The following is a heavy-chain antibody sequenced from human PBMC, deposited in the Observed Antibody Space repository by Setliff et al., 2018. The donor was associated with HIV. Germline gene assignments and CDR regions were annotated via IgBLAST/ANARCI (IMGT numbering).Heavy chain of an antibody. J-gene: IGHJ4*02. V-gene: IGHV1-18*04. Sequence: GASVKVSCKASGYTFTGYYMHWVRQAPGQGLEWMGWISAYNGNTNYAQKFQGRVTITADESTSTAYMELSSLRSEDTAVYYCARGDSSGYYFNSYYFDYWGQGTLVTVSS. CDR2: ISAYNGNT. CDR3: ARGDSSGYYFNSYYFDY. D-gene: IGHD3-22*01. CDR1: GYTFTGYY.